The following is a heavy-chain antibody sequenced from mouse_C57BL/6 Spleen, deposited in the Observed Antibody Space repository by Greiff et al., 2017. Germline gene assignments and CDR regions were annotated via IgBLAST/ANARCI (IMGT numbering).Heavy chain of an antibody. V-gene: IGHV1-52*01. CDR3: ARRDYYGSSYGYFDV. J-gene: IGHJ1*03. D-gene: IGHD1-1*01. Sequence: QVHVKQPGAELVGPGSSVKLSCKASGYTFPSYWMHWVKQRPIQGLEWIGNIDPSVSETHYNQKFKDKATLTVDKSSSTAYMQLSSLTSEDSAVYYCARRDYYGSSYGYFDVWGTGTTVTVSS. CDR2: IDPSVSET. CDR1: GYTFPSYW.